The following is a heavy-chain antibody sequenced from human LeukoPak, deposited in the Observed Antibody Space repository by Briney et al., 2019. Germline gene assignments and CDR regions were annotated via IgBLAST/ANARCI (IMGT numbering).Heavy chain of an antibody. CDR3: ARDLGTVTTRYGMDV. J-gene: IGHJ6*02. D-gene: IGHD4-17*01. CDR2: MNPNSGNT. Sequence: ASVKVSCKASGYTFTSYDINWVRQATGQGLEWMGWMNPNSGNTGYAQKFQGRVTMTRNTSISTAYMELSSLRAEDTAVYYCARDLGTVTTRYGMDVWGQGTTVTVSS. CDR1: GYTFTSYD. V-gene: IGHV1-8*01.